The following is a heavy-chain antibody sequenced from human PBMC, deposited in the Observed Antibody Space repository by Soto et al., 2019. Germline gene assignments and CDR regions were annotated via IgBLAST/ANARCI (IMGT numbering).Heavy chain of an antibody. CDR3: ARSLGETTSLFDY. V-gene: IGHV1-46*01. D-gene: IGHD1-26*01. Sequence: QVQLVQSGAEMKQPGASVKLSCQASGYIFIHCFMHWVRQAPGQGLEWMGGINPSSVTTTYAQKFQCRVTVTRDTSTSTVYMELSSLGSGDTAMYYCARSLGETTSLFDYWGQGSLVTVSA. CDR1: GYIFIHCF. J-gene: IGHJ4*02. CDR2: INPSSVTT.